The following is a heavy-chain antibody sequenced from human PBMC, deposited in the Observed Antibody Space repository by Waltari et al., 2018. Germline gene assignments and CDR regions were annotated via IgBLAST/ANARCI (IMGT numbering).Heavy chain of an antibody. CDR1: GFTFSDAW. D-gene: IGHD1-1*01. CDR3: ARDFSYGRTDY. CDR2: IKVDGNVK. Sequence: EVQLVESGGGLVQPGESLTLSCTASGFTFSDAWMSWVRQAPGKGLEWVANIKVDGNVKNYVGSVKGRFTIFRDNAKNSLYLQMNSLRAEDTGVYYCARDFSYGRTDYWGQGALVTVSS. V-gene: IGHV3-7*01. J-gene: IGHJ4*02.